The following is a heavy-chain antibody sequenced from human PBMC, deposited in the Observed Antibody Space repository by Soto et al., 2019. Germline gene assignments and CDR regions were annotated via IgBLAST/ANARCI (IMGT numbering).Heavy chain of an antibody. Sequence: QVQLVQSGAEVKKPGSSVKVSCKASGGTFSSYAISWVRQAPGQGLEWMGGIIPIFGTANYAQKFQGRVTITADKSTSTAYMELSSLRSEDTAVYYCARSDGEAFGVVWCYYGMDVWGQGTTVTVAS. CDR2: IIPIFGTA. V-gene: IGHV1-69*06. CDR3: ARSDGEAFGVVWCYYGMDV. J-gene: IGHJ6*02. D-gene: IGHD3-3*01. CDR1: GGTFSSYA.